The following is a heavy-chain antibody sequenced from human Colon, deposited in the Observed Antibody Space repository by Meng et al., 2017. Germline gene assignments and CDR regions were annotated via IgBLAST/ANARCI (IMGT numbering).Heavy chain of an antibody. J-gene: IGHJ5*02. CDR1: WGSVLGYY. V-gene: IGHV4-34*01. CDR3: ARGRYSGYLP. D-gene: IGHD5-12*01. CDR2: INHSGST. Sequence: GQCKRWGAELLMPSETLSSTGAVYWGSVLGYYWSWIRQPPGKGLEWIGEINHSGSTNYNPSLKSRVTISVDTSKNQFSLKLSSVTAADTAVYYCARGRYSGYLPWGQGTLVTVSS.